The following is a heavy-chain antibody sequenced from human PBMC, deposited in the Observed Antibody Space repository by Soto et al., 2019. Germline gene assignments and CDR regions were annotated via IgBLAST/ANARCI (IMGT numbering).Heavy chain of an antibody. Sequence: GSLRLSCAASGFTFSDYYMSWIRQAPGKGLEWVSYISSSSSYTNYADSVKGRFTISRDNAKNSLYLQMNSLRAEDTAMYYCARLGRAAGTAPFDYWGQGTLVTVSS. V-gene: IGHV3-11*06. CDR3: ARLGRAAGTAPFDY. CDR2: ISSSSSYT. D-gene: IGHD6-25*01. J-gene: IGHJ4*02. CDR1: GFTFSDYY.